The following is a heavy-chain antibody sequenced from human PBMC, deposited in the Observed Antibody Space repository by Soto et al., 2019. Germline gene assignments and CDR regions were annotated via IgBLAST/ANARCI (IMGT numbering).Heavy chain of an antibody. D-gene: IGHD6-19*01. J-gene: IGHJ4*02. V-gene: IGHV1-18*01. CDR1: GYSFITYG. Sequence: QVQLVQSGVEVKKPGASVKVSCQASGYSFITYGIGWVRQAPGQGLEWMGWITVNSGNTNYPQKFQGRVTMTTDTSTSTAYMELRSLPSDDTAVYYCARGLGGGWYHFDHWGQGTLVTVSS. CDR3: ARGLGGGWYHFDH. CDR2: ITVNSGNT.